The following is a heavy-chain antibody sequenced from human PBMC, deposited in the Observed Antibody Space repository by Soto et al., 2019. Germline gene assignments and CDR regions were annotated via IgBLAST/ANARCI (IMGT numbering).Heavy chain of an antibody. CDR3: AKTGLMSSGWHVFNY. Sequence: EVQLLESGGGLVQPGGSLRLSCAASGFTFSSYATSWVRQAPGKGLEWVSTISGSGGSTYYADSVKGRFTISRDNSENTLHLQMNSLRAEDTAVYYCAKTGLMSSGWHVFNYWGQGTLVTVSS. V-gene: IGHV3-23*01. J-gene: IGHJ4*02. D-gene: IGHD6-19*01. CDR2: ISGSGGST. CDR1: GFTFSSYA.